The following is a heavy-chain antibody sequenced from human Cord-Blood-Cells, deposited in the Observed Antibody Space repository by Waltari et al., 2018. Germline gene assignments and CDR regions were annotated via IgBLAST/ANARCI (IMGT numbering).Heavy chain of an antibody. CDR3: ARDDHVGADAFDI. Sequence: QVQLVESGGGVVQPGRSLRLSCAASGFTFSSSGMHWVRRAPGKGLEWVAVIWYDGSNKYYADSVKGRFTISRDNSKNTLYLQMNSLRAEDTAVYYCARDDHVGADAFDIWGQGTMVTVSS. D-gene: IGHD1-26*01. CDR1: GFTFSSSG. J-gene: IGHJ3*02. V-gene: IGHV3-33*01. CDR2: IWYDGSNK.